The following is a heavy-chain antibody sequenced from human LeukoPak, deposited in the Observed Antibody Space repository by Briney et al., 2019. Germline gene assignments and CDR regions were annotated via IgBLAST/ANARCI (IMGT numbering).Heavy chain of an antibody. Sequence: SETLSLTCTVSGGSISSYYWSWIRQPPGRGLEWIGYIYYSGGTNYNPSLKSRVTISVDTSKNQFSLKLSSVTAADTAVYYCARSYYDFWSGYYSGNYFDYWGQGTLVTVSS. CDR3: ARSYYDFWSGYYSGNYFDY. CDR2: IYYSGGT. CDR1: GGSISSYY. V-gene: IGHV4-59*01. J-gene: IGHJ4*02. D-gene: IGHD3-3*01.